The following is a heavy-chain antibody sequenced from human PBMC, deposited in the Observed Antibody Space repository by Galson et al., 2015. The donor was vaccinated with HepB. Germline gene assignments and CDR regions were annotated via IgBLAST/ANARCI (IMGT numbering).Heavy chain of an antibody. CDR3: AFEWEPTFFDAFDI. J-gene: IGHJ3*02. D-gene: IGHD1-26*01. CDR2: IYSGGST. CDR1: GFTVSSNY. V-gene: IGHV3-53*01. Sequence: SLRLSCAASGFTVSSNYMSWVRQAPGKGLEWVSVIYSGGSTYYADSVKGRFTISRDNSKNTLYLQMNSLRAEDTAVYYCAFEWEPTFFDAFDIWGQGTMVTVSS.